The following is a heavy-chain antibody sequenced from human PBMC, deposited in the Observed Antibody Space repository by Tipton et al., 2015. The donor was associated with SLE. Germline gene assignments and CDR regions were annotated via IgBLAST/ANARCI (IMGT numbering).Heavy chain of an antibody. Sequence: TLSLTCTVSGGSISSHYWSWIRQPPGKGLEWIGYIYYSGSTYYNPSLKSRVTISVDTSKNQFSLKLSSVTAADTAVYYCARDRGEVGPFDPWGQGTLVTVSS. CDR3: ARDRGEVGPFDP. CDR1: GGSISSHY. V-gene: IGHV4-59*11. CDR2: IYYSGST. D-gene: IGHD2-21*01. J-gene: IGHJ5*02.